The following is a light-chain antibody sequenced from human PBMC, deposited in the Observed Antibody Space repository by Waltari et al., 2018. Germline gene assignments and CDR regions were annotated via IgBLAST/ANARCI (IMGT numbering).Light chain of an antibody. CDR3: HQYNDGPPFN. V-gene: IGKV3-15*01. CDR2: GAS. J-gene: IGKJ2*01. Sequence: EIVMTQSPATLSVSPGERAIISCRASQSVTTNLAWCQQKPGQPPRLLIYGASTRATDIPARFSGSGSGTEFTLTITSLQSEDFAVYYCHQYNDGPPFNFGQGTKLEIK. CDR1: QSVTTN.